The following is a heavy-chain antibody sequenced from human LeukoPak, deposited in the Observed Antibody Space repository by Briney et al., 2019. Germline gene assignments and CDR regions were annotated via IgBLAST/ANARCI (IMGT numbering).Heavy chain of an antibody. CDR2: INWNGGST. CDR3: ARDTNYYDSSGYSV. V-gene: IGHV3-20*04. Sequence: GGSLRLSCAASGFIFDDYGMSWLRQAPGKGLEWVSGINWNGGSTGYADSVKGRFTISRDNAKNSLYLQMNSLRAEDTALYYCARDTNYYDSSGYSVWGQGTLVTVSS. J-gene: IGHJ4*02. CDR1: GFIFDDYG. D-gene: IGHD3-22*01.